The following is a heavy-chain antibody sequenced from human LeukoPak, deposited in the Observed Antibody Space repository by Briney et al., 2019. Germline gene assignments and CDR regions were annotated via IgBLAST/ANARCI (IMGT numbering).Heavy chain of an antibody. V-gene: IGHV5-51*01. CDR3: ARRSERAVAAYAFDI. D-gene: IGHD6-19*01. CDR1: GYSFTSYW. Sequence: GESLKISCTGSGYSFTSYWIGWARQMPGKGLEWMGIIYVGDSGTRYSPSFQGQVTISADKSISTAYLQWSSLKASDTAMYYCARRSERAVAAYAFDIWGQGTMVTVSS. J-gene: IGHJ3*02. CDR2: IYVGDSGT.